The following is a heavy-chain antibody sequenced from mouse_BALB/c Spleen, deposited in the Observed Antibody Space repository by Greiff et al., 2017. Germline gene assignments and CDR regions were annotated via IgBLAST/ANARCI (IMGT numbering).Heavy chain of an antibody. D-gene: IGHD2-13*01. Sequence: EVQLQQSGPGLVKPSQSLSLTCTVTGYSITIDYAWNWIRQFPGNKLEWMGYISYSGSTSYNPSLKSRISITRDTSKNQFFLQLNSVTTEDTATYYCARGGGDYVAYWGQGTLVTVSA. V-gene: IGHV3-2*02. CDR3: ARGGGDYVAY. CDR2: ISYSGST. J-gene: IGHJ3*01. CDR1: GYSITIDYA.